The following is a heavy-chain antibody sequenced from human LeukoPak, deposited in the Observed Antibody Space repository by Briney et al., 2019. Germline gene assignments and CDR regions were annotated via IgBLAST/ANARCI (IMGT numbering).Heavy chain of an antibody. J-gene: IGHJ4*02. Sequence: PGGSLRLSCAASGFTFSSYALSWVRQAPGKGLEWVAVISYDGSNKYYADSVKGRFTISRDNSKNTLYLQMNSLRAEDTAVYYCAKDPYYYDSSGYMDYWGQGTLVTVSS. CDR2: ISYDGSNK. CDR1: GFTFSSYA. D-gene: IGHD3-22*01. V-gene: IGHV3-30*18. CDR3: AKDPYYYDSSGYMDY.